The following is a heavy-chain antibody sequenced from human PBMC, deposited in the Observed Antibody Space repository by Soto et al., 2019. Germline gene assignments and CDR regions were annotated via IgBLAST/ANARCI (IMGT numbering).Heavy chain of an antibody. CDR3: ARVPGP. V-gene: IGHV4-30-2*01. J-gene: IGHJ5*02. CDR2: IYYSGST. Sequence: SETLSLTCAVSGDSISSGGYSWNWIRQPPGKGLEWIGYIYYSGSTYYNPSLKSRVTISVDRSKNQFSLKLSSVTAADTAVYYCARVPGPWGQGTLVTVSS. CDR1: GDSISSGGYS.